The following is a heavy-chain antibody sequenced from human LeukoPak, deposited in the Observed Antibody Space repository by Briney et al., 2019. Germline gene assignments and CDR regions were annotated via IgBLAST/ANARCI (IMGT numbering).Heavy chain of an antibody. V-gene: IGHV4-59*01. CDR2: IYYSGST. CDR1: GGSISSYY. D-gene: IGHD3-22*01. CDR3: ARVVGYYDSSGYYAPYYYYMDV. J-gene: IGHJ6*03. Sequence: PSETLSLTCTVSGGSISSYYWSWIRQPPGKGLEWIGSIYYSGSTNYNPSLKSRVTISVDTSKNQFSLKLSSVTAADTAVYYCARVVGYYDSSGYYAPYYYYMDVWGKGTTVTVSS.